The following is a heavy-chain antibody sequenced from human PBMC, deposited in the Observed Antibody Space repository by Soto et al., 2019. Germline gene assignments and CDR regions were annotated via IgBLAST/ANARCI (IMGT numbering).Heavy chain of an antibody. D-gene: IGHD6-19*01. CDR2: IYWNDDK. CDR1: GFSLSTSGVG. V-gene: IGHV2-5*01. Sequence: SGPTLVNPTQTLTLTCTFSGFSLSTSGVGVGWIRQPPGKALEWLALIYWNDDKRYSPSLKSRLTITKDTSKNQVVLTMTNMDPVDTATYYWAHRPVAVADNYFDYWGQGTLVTVSS. J-gene: IGHJ4*02. CDR3: AHRPVAVADNYFDY.